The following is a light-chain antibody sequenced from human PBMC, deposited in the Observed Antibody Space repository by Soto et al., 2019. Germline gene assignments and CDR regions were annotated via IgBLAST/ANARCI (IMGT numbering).Light chain of an antibody. V-gene: IGKV1-8*01. CDR3: QQYYSYPLP. Sequence: AIRMTQSPSSFSASTGDRVTITCRASQGISSYLAWYPQKPGKAPKLLIYAASTLQIGVPSRFSGSGSGTDFTLTISCLQSEDFATYYCQQYYSYPLPFGGGTKVEIK. CDR2: AAS. CDR1: QGISSY. J-gene: IGKJ4*01.